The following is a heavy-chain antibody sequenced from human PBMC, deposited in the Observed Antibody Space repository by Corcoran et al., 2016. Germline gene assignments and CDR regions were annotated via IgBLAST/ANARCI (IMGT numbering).Heavy chain of an antibody. D-gene: IGHD2-2*01. Sequence: QVQLVQSGAEVKKPGSSVKVSCKASGGTFSSYAISWVRQAPGQGLEWMGGIIPIFGTANYAQKFQGRVTITADESTSTAYMELGSLRSEDTAVYYCAREGRYCSSTSCPDDTFDIWGQGTMVTVSS. J-gene: IGHJ3*02. CDR1: GGTFSSYA. CDR3: AREGRYCSSTSCPDDTFDI. V-gene: IGHV1-69*01. CDR2: IIPIFGTA.